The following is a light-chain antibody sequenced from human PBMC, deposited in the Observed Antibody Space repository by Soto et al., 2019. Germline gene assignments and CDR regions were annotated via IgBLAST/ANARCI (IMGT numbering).Light chain of an antibody. V-gene: IGKV1-5*01. CDR2: AAS. CDR1: QTITRW. Sequence: DIPMTQSPSTLSASLVYRFTITVRASQTITRWMAWYQQKPGKAPKLLIYAASNFQSGVPSRFSGSGSGTHFTLTISSLQPEDFATYYCQQLHGYPITFGQRTRLEI. CDR3: QQLHGYPIT. J-gene: IGKJ5*01.